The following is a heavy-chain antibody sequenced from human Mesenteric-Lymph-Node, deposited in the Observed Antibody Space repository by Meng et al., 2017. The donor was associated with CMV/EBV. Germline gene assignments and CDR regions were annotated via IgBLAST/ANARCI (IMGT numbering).Heavy chain of an antibody. D-gene: IGHD5-24*01. Sequence: ASVKVSCKASGYTFTSYDINWVRQATGQGLEWMGWINPNSGGTNYAQKFQGRVTMTRDTSISTAYMELSRLRSDDTAVYYCARDLEDGYNQNNYYYYGMDVWGQGTTVTVSS. V-gene: IGHV1-2*02. CDR3: ARDLEDGYNQNNYYYYGMDV. CDR2: INPNSGGT. CDR1: GYTFTSYD. J-gene: IGHJ6*02.